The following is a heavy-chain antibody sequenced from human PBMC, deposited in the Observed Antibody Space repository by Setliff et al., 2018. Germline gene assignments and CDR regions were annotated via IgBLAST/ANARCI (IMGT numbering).Heavy chain of an antibody. J-gene: IGHJ3*02. CDR3: TTDPSPTFGGVIGAAFDI. V-gene: IGHV3-15*07. CDR1: GFTFSNAW. D-gene: IGHD3-16*01. Sequence: PGGSLRLSCAASGFTFSNAWMNWVRQAPGKGLEWVGRIKGKTDGLTTDYAAPVRGRFTISRDDSKNTLYLQMNSLKTEDTAVYYCTTDPSPTFGGVIGAAFDIWGRGTMVTVSS. CDR2: IKGKTDGLTT.